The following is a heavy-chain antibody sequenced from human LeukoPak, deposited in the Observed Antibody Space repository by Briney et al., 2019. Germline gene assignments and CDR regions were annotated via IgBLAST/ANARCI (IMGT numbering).Heavy chain of an antibody. CDR3: ARARMVYAFYYYYYMDV. CDR1: GGSFSGYY. Sequence: SETLSLTCAVYGGSFSGYYWSWIRQPPGKGLEWIGEINHSGSTNYNPSLKSRVTIAVDTSTNQFSLKLSSVTAADTAVYYCARARMVYAFYYYYYMDVWGKGTTVTVSS. CDR2: INHSGST. D-gene: IGHD2-8*01. J-gene: IGHJ6*03. V-gene: IGHV4-34*01.